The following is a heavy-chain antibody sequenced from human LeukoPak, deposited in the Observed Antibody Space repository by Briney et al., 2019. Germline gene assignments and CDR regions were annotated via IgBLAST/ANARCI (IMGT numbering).Heavy chain of an antibody. CDR1: GFTFSSYA. CDR3: ARGDPHADL. V-gene: IGHV3-23*01. Sequence: PGGSLRLSCAASGFTFSSYAVSWVRQAPGKGLEWVSSISGSGGSTYSADSVKGRFTISRDNSKNTLYLQMNSLRAEDTGVFYCARGDPHADLWGQGTLVTVSS. J-gene: IGHJ5*02. CDR2: ISGSGGST.